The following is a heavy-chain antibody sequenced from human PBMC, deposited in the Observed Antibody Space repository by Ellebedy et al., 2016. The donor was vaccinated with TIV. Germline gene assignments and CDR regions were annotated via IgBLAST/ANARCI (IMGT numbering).Heavy chain of an antibody. Sequence: GESLKISXEASGFTFSVYYMSWIRQAPGKGLEWVSFISLTSTATGVGYADSVRGRFTISRDDAKNSLYLEINSLRAEDSAVYYCARENFYGMDVWGQGTTVTVS. CDR3: ARENFYGMDV. J-gene: IGHJ6*02. CDR2: ISLTSTATG. V-gene: IGHV3-11*06. CDR1: GFTFSVYY.